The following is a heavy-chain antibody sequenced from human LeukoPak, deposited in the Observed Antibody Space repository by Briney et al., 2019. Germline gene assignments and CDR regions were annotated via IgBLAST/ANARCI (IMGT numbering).Heavy chain of an antibody. J-gene: IGHJ4*02. D-gene: IGHD5-12*01. CDR1: GFTFSDHS. CDR2: IKRDGSEK. V-gene: IGHV3-7*01. Sequence: GGSLRLSCVASGFTFSDHSMMWVRQAPGKGLEWVANIKRDGSEKNYVDSVRGRFTVSRDNRENSLYLQMNSLRAEDTAVYYCARSGYAFDYWGQGALVTVSS. CDR3: ARSGYAFDY.